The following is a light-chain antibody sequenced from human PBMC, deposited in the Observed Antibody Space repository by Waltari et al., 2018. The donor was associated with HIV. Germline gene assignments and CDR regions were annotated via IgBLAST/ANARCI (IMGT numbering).Light chain of an antibody. J-gene: IGLJ2*01. Sequence: QAVVTQEPSLTVSPGGTVTLTCGSSTGAVTSGHSPSWFQQKPGQAPRTLIYDTSNKHSWTPARFSGSLLGGKAALTLSGAQPEDEAEYYCLLSYSGARPYVVFGGGTKLTVL. V-gene: IGLV7-46*01. CDR1: TGAVTSGHS. CDR3: LLSYSGARPYVV. CDR2: DTS.